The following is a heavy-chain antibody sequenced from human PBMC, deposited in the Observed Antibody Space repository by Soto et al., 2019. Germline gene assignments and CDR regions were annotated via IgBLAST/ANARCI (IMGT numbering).Heavy chain of an antibody. D-gene: IGHD3-10*01. V-gene: IGHV4-34*01. CDR1: GGSFSGYY. J-gene: IGHJ6*02. CDR2: INHSGST. CDR3: ARSATPSSGSYYPRSYYYYYGMDV. Sequence: SETLSLTCAVYGGSFSGYYWSWIRQPPGKGLEWIGEINHSGSTNYNPSLKSRVTISVDTSKNQFSLKLSSVTAADTAVYYCARSATPSSGSYYPRSYYYYYGMDVWSQGTTVTVSS.